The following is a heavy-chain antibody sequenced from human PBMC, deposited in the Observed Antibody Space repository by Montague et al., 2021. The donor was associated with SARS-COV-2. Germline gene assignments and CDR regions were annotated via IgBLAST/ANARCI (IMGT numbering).Heavy chain of an antibody. J-gene: IGHJ6*02. D-gene: IGHD2-2*01. V-gene: IGHV4-61*02. CDR2: IYTSGST. Sequence: TLSLTCTVSGGSISSGSYYWSWIRQPAGKGLEWIGRIYTSGSTNYNPSLKSRVTISVDTSKNQFSLKLSSVTAADTAVYYCASEQIVVVPAAPYYYYGMDGWGQGTTVTVSS. CDR1: GGSISSGSYY. CDR3: ASEQIVVVPAAPYYYYGMDG.